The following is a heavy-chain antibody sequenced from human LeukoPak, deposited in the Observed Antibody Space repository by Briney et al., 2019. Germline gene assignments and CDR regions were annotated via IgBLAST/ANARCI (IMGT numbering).Heavy chain of an antibody. CDR3: ARRGSSSYWFFDL. D-gene: IGHD2-2*01. V-gene: IGHV4-59*08. CDR2: FSYSGST. J-gene: IGHJ2*01. Sequence: PSETLSLTCTVSGASISSYYWSWIRQPPGKGLESIGYFSYSGSTNYNPSLKSRVTISVDTSKSQFSLKLNSVTAADTAVYFCARRGSSSYWFFDLWGRGTLVTVSS. CDR1: GASISSYY.